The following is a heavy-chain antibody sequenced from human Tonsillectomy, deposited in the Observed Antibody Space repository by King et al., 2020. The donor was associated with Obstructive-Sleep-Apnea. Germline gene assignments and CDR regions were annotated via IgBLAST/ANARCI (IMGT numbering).Heavy chain of an antibody. CDR1: GGTVTTDT. CDR2: FIPMSGTS. CDR3: ARDLTGMDV. Sequence: QLVQSGAEVKKPGSSVTVSCKASGGTVTTDTISWVRQAPGQGLEWMGGFIPMSGTSHYAQKCQGRVTITADASTNIVFMQLNSLRSEDTAVYYCARDLTGMDVWGQGTSVAVSS. V-gene: IGHV1-69*01. J-gene: IGHJ6*02. D-gene: IGHD3-9*01.